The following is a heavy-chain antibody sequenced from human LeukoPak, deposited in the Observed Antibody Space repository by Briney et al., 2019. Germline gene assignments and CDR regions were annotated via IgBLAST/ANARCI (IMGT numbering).Heavy chain of an antibody. CDR3: ARDVAAGMSYYYYYMDV. CDR1: GGSISSYY. D-gene: IGHD6-13*01. CDR2: IYTSGST. J-gene: IGHJ6*03. V-gene: IGHV4-4*07. Sequence: SETLSLTCTVSGGSISSYYWSWIRQPAGKGLEWIGRIYTSGSTNYNPSLKSRVTMSVDTSKNQFSLKLSSVTAADTAVYYCARDVAAGMSYYYYYMDVWGKGTTVTISS.